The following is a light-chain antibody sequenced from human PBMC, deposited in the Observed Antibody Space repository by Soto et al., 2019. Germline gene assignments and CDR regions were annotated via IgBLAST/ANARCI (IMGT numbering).Light chain of an antibody. V-gene: IGKV3-15*01. CDR2: GAS. Sequence: EIVMTQSPATLSLSPGEKATLSCRASQSVSNNLAWFQPKPGQVPRLRIYGASNRATGVSARLSGSGSGTEFTLTISSLQSEDFAVYYCQQYHYWWTFGQGTKVDIK. CDR1: QSVSNN. CDR3: QQYHYWWT. J-gene: IGKJ1*01.